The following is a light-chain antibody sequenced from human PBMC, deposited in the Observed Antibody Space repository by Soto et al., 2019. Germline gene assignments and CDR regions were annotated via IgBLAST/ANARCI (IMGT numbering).Light chain of an antibody. CDR1: QGIGNA. CDR3: QQANSFPIT. J-gene: IGKJ5*01. CDR2: AAS. V-gene: IGKV1-6*01. Sequence: AIQLTQSPSSLSASVGDRVTITCRASQGIGNALAWYQKKPGKAPNLLIYAASSLQSGVPSRFSGSESGTDFTLTISSLQPEDCAIYFCQQANSFPITFGQGTRLEN.